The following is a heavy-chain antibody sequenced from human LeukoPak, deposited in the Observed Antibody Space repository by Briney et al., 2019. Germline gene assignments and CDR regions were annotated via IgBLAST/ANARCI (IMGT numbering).Heavy chain of an antibody. J-gene: IGHJ6*02. D-gene: IGHD2-2*01. Sequence: SETLSLTCTVSGGSISSYYWSWLRQPPGKGLEWIGYIYYSGSTNYNPSLKSRVTISVDTSKNQFSLKLSSVTAADTAVYYCARDSGPLPAATYGGYYYYGMDVSGQGTTVTVSS. CDR3: ARDSGPLPAATYGGYYYYGMDV. CDR1: GGSISSYY. CDR2: IYYSGST. V-gene: IGHV4-59*01.